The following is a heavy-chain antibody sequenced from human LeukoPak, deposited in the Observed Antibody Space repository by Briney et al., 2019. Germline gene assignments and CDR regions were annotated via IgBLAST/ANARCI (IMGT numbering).Heavy chain of an antibody. D-gene: IGHD5-12*01. CDR2: INHSGST. V-gene: IGHV4-34*01. CDR1: GGSFSGYY. J-gene: IGHJ4*02. CDR3: ARGYSGYVFFDY. Sequence: SETLSLTCAVYGGSFSGYYWSWIRQPPEKGLEWIGEINHSGSTNYNPSLKSRVTISVDTSKNQFSLKLSSVTAADTAVYYCARGYSGYVFFDYWGQGTLVTVSS.